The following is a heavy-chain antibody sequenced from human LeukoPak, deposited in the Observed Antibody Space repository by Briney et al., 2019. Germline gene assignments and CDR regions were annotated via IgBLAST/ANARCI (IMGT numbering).Heavy chain of an antibody. Sequence: PSETLSLTCAVYGGSFSGYYWSWIRQPPGKGLEWIGEINHSGSTNYNPSLKSRVTISVDTSKNQFSLKLSSATAADTAVYYCARGRRSVLLWEVGFQHWGQGTLVTVSS. D-gene: IGHD3-10*01. V-gene: IGHV4-34*01. CDR2: INHSGST. J-gene: IGHJ1*01. CDR3: ARGRRSVLLWEVGFQH. CDR1: GGSFSGYY.